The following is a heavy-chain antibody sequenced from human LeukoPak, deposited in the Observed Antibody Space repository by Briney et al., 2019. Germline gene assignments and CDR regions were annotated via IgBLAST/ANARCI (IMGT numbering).Heavy chain of an antibody. CDR2: ISWNSGSI. D-gene: IGHD5-24*01. Sequence: GGSLRLSCAASGFTFDDYAMHWVRQAPGKGLEWVSGISWNSGSIGYADSVKGRFTISRDNAKNSLYLQMNSLRAEDTALYYCAKAGDGLIGDAFDIWGQGTMVTVSS. CDR1: GFTFDDYA. CDR3: AKAGDGLIGDAFDI. J-gene: IGHJ3*02. V-gene: IGHV3-9*01.